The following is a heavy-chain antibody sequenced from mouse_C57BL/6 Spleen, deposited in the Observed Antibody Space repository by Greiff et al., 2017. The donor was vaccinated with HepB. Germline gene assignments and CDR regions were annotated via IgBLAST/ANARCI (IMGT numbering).Heavy chain of an antibody. CDR1: GFNIKDYY. CDR3: ARGIYEEGYAMDY. CDR2: IDPEDGET. V-gene: IGHV14-2*01. D-gene: IGHD1-1*01. J-gene: IGHJ4*01. Sequence: VQLQQSGAELVKPGASLKFSCTASGFNIKDYYMHWVKQRTEQGLEWIGRIDPEDGETKYAAEFQGQATITADTSSNTDYLQLSSLTSEDTAVSCCARGIYEEGYAMDYWGQGTSVTVSS.